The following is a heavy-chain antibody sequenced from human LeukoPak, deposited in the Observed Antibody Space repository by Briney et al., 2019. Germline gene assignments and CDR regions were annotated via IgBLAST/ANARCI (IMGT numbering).Heavy chain of an antibody. D-gene: IGHD2-21*02. CDR2: IYTSGST. J-gene: IGHJ4*02. Sequence: SETLSLTCTVSGGSISSYYWSWIRQPAGKGLEWIGRIYTSGSTNYNPSLKSRVTMSVDTSKNQFSLKLSSVTAADTAVYYCAGSSVVTAIKYKTFDYWGQGTQVTVSS. CDR3: AGSSVVTAIKYKTFDY. CDR1: GGSISSYY. V-gene: IGHV4-4*07.